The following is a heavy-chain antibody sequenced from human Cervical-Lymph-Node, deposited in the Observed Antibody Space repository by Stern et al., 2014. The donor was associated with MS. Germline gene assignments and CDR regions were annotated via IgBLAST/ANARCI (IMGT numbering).Heavy chain of an antibody. V-gene: IGHV3-30*03. D-gene: IGHD2-8*01. CDR3: ARDYEDTSMLFDH. J-gene: IGHJ4*02. CDR2: ISYYGNHK. Sequence: QVKLVESGGAVVQPGRSLRLSCAASGFTFSSYGMPWVRQAPGKGLEWVTVISYYGNHKYYAASVKGRFTISRDNSKNTLHLQMNSVTPDDTAIYYCARDYEDTSMLFDHWGQGTLVTVSS. CDR1: GFTFSSYG.